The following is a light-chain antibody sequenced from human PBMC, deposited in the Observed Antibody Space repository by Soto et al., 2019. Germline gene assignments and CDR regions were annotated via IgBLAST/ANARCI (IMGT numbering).Light chain of an antibody. CDR1: QSVLDISNNKNY. J-gene: IGKJ2*01. V-gene: IGKV4-1*01. CDR3: QQYYRTPPT. Sequence: DIVMTQSPDSLAVSLGERATINCKSSQSVLDISNNKNYLAWYQQKPRQPPKLLIYWASARESGVPDRFSGSGSGPDFTLTISSLQAEDVAVYYCQQYYRTPPTFGQGTKLEIK. CDR2: WAS.